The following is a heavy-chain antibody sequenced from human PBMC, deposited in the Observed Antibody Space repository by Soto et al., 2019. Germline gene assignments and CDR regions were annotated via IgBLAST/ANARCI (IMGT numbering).Heavy chain of an antibody. CDR2: IWYDGSNK. J-gene: IGHJ5*02. CDR3: ARGAGYLWFDP. V-gene: IGHV3-33*01. CDR1: GFTFSSYG. Sequence: QVQLVESGGGVVQPGRSLRLSCAASGFTFSSYGMHWVRQAPGKGLEWVAVIWYDGSNKYYADSVKGRFTISRDNSKNTLYLQMNSLRAEDTAVYYCARGAGYLWFDPWGQGTLVTVSS. D-gene: IGHD5-12*01.